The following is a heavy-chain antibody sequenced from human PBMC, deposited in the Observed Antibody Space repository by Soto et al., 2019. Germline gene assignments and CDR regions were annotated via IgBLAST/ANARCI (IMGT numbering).Heavy chain of an antibody. D-gene: IGHD6-13*01. CDR1: GFTFSDYG. V-gene: IGHV3-30*03. CDR2: ISSDGISK. J-gene: IGHJ4*02. CDR3: ARELAAAGSFDY. Sequence: GGSLRLSCATSGFTFSDYGMHWVRQAPGKGLEWVAFISSDGISKFYAYSVKGRFTITRDNAKNSLYLQMNSLRAEDTAVYYCARELAAAGSFDYWGQGTLVTVSS.